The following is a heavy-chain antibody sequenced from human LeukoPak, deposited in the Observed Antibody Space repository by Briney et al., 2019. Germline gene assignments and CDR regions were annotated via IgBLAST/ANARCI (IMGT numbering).Heavy chain of an antibody. D-gene: IGHD2-2*01. CDR2: ISGSGDSS. CDR1: GFTFSSYA. CDR3: ASRSGCSSTSCSLRGFDY. V-gene: IGHV3-23*01. J-gene: IGHJ4*02. Sequence: GGSLRLSCAASGFTFSSYALSWVRQAPGKGLEWVSAISGSGDSSHFADSVKGRFTISRDNSKNTLYLQMNSLRAEDTAVYYCASRSGCSSTSCSLRGFDYWGQGTLVTVSS.